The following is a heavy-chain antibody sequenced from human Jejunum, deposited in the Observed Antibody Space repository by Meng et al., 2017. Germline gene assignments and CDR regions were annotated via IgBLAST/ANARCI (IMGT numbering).Heavy chain of an antibody. J-gene: IGHJ1*01. D-gene: IGHD4-23*01. V-gene: IGHV3-15*01. Sequence: GESLKISCAASGFTFRDAWMSWVRQAPGKGLEWIGRVRSGGATEYAAPVKGRFTISRDNDKNSLYLQMNSLRAEDTAVYYCARGKISYTVVTSTAEHWGQGTLVTVSS. CDR1: GFTFRDAW. CDR3: ARGKISYTVVTSTAEH. CDR2: VRSGGAT.